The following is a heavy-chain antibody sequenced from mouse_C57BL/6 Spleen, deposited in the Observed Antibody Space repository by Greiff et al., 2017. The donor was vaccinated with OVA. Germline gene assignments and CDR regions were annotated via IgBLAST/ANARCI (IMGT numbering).Heavy chain of an antibody. CDR3: AKGTGSFDY. J-gene: IGHJ2*01. V-gene: IGHV1-22*01. CDR1: GYTFTDYN. CDR2: INPNNGGT. Sequence: EVKLVESGPELVKPGASVKMSCKASGYTFTDYNMHWVKQSHGKSLEWIGYINPNNGGTSYNQKFKGKATLTVNKSSSTAYMELRSLTSEDSAVYYCAKGTGSFDYWGQGTTLTVSS. D-gene: IGHD4-1*01.